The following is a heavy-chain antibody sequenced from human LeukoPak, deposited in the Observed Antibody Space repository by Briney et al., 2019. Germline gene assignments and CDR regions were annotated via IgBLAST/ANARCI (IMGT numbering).Heavy chain of an antibody. D-gene: IGHD2-8*01. J-gene: IGHJ4*02. Sequence: SETLSLTCAVYGGSFSGYYWSWIRQPPGKGLEWIGEINHSGSTNYNPSLKSRVTISVDTSKNQFSLKLSSVTAADTAVYYCARGLVDGRGRHTYYYFDYWGQGTLVTVSS. CDR1: GGSFSGYY. V-gene: IGHV4-34*01. CDR3: ARGLVDGRGRHTYYYFDY. CDR2: INHSGST.